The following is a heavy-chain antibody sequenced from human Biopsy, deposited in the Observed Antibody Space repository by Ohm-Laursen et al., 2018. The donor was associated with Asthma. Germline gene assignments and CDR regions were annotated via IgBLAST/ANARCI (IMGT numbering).Heavy chain of an antibody. Sequence: SETLSLTCAVSGASITTPNYWAWIRQPPGRGLEGLGSNYYTGNSFYSSSLRSRLTMSPDTSRSHFSLRLTSVTAADRGVYYCARHWSGNGWEDVHNWFDPWGPGIGVTVSS. J-gene: IGHJ5*02. CDR1: GASITTPNY. V-gene: IGHV4-39*01. CDR2: NYYTGNS. CDR3: ARHWSGNGWEDVHNWFDP. D-gene: IGHD1-26*01.